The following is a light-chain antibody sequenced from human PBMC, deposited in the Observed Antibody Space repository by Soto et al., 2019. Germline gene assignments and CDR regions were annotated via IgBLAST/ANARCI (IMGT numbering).Light chain of an antibody. CDR3: SSYAGSNNLVV. CDR1: SSDVGGYNS. CDR2: EVS. Sequence: QSALTQPPSASGSPGQSVTISYTGTSSDVGGYNSVSWYQHHPGKAPKLMIYEVSKRPSGVPDRFSGSKSGNTASLTVSGLQAEDEADYYCSSYAGSNNLVVFGGGTKLTVL. J-gene: IGLJ2*01. V-gene: IGLV2-8*01.